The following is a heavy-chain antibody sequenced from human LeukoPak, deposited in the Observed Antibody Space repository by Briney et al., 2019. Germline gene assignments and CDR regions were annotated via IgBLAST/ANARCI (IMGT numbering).Heavy chain of an antibody. CDR2: IRYAGSTN. CDR1: GFTFSSYV. J-gene: IGHJ4*02. Sequence: GGSLRLSCAASGFTFSSYVMNWVRQAPGKGLEWVAFIRYAGSTNYYSDPVKARFTISRDNAKNSLYLQMSSLRAEDTALYYCARQIYGNYRSGLFDYWGQGTLVTVSS. CDR3: ARQIYGNYRSGLFDY. V-gene: IGHV3-30*02. D-gene: IGHD4-11*01.